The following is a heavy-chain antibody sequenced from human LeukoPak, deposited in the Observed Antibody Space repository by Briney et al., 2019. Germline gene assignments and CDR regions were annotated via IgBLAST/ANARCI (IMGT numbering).Heavy chain of an antibody. CDR2: IYPSGST. CDR3: ARVYYEKSYFDY. Sequence: SQTLSLTCTVSGGSIRSDGCYWSWIRQPAGKGLEWIGRIYPSGSTSYNPSLKSRATISIDTSKKQFSLKLRSVTAADTAVYYCARVYYEKSYFDYWGQGTLVTVSS. V-gene: IGHV4-61*02. D-gene: IGHD3-3*01. CDR1: GGSIRSDGCY. J-gene: IGHJ4*02.